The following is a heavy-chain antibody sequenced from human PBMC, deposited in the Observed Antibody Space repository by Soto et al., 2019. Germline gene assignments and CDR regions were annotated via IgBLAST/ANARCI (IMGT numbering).Heavy chain of an antibody. J-gene: IGHJ5*02. CDR3: ATGPFRFLEGTQSYNWFDL. Sequence: QVQLVQSGTEVKRPGSSVNVSCKASGGTFSSYAVSWVRQAPGQGLEWMGGIIPMFGTANYAPNFQDRVTITADASTSIAYMDLSRLRSEDTAVYYCATGPFRFLEGTQSYNWFDLWGQGTLVIVTS. CDR2: IIPMFGTA. D-gene: IGHD3-3*01. CDR1: GGTFSSYA. V-gene: IGHV1-69*12.